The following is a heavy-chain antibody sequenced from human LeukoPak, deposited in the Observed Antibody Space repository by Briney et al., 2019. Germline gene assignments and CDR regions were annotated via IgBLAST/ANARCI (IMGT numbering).Heavy chain of an antibody. V-gene: IGHV3-30*02. D-gene: IGHD6-13*01. CDR1: GFTFSSYG. CDR3: TRRGAGSWENFDY. J-gene: IGHJ4*02. CDR2: IRYDGSNK. Sequence: GGSLRLSCAASGFTFSSYGMHWVRQAPGKGLEWVAFIRYDGSNKYYADSVKGRFTISRDNSKNTLYLQIHSLKIEDTAVYYCTRRGAGSWENFDYWGQGTLVTVSS.